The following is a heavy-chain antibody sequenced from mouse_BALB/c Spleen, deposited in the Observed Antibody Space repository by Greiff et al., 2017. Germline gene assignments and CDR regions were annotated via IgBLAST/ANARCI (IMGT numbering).Heavy chain of an antibody. CDR3: AKAYYYGGFDY. J-gene: IGHJ3*01. CDR1: GYNFTSYW. D-gene: IGHD1-2*01. V-gene: IGHV1-55*01. Sequence: QVQLQQSGAELVKPGASVKLSCKASGYNFTSYWIHWVKQRPGQGLEWIGDIYPGSGSTNYNEKFKSKATLTVDTSSSTAYMQLSSLASEDSALYYCAKAYYYGGFDYWGQGTLVTV. CDR2: IYPGSGST.